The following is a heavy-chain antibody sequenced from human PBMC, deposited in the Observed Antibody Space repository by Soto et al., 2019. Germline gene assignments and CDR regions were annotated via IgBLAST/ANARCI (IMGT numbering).Heavy chain of an antibody. CDR1: ELSSSNHA. Sequence: EVHLLESGGGLVQPGGSLRLSCAASELSSSNHAMTWVRQAPGKGLEWVSGISGSDGGAYYADSVKGRFTISRDNSRSTLYLQMNSLRVEDTAVYYCARGDGGYVNGMDVWGQGTTVTVSS. J-gene: IGHJ6*02. V-gene: IGHV3-23*01. CDR3: ARGDGGYVNGMDV. CDR2: ISGSDGGA. D-gene: IGHD5-12*01.